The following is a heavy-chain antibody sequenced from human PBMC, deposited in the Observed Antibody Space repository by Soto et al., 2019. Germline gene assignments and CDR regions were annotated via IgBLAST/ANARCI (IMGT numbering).Heavy chain of an antibody. CDR1: GFTFASYT. D-gene: IGHD2-2*01. J-gene: IGHJ4*02. Sequence: EVQLLESGGGMVQPGESLRLSCAASGFTFASYTMTWVRQAPGKGLEWVSTINSGGDTTYYSDSVKGRFTISRDSPKNTLFLLMTSLRAEDTAVYYCAKSGGPPASLDVYFDYWGQGTLVTVSS. CDR2: INSGGDTT. CDR3: AKSGGPPASLDVYFDY. V-gene: IGHV3-23*01.